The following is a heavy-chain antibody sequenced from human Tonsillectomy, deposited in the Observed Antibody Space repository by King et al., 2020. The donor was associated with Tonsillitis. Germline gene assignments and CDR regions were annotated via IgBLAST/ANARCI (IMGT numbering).Heavy chain of an antibody. J-gene: IGHJ3*02. CDR1: GGSISSYY. V-gene: IGHV4-59*01. CDR3: ARVSVRYPLYAFDI. CDR2: IYYSGST. Sequence: VQLQESGPGLVKPSETLSLTCTVSGGSISSYYWSWIRQPPGKGLEWIGYIYYSGSTNYNPSLKSRVTISVDTSKNQFSLKLSSVTAPATAVYYCARVSVRYPLYAFDIWGQGTMVTVSS. D-gene: IGHD1-26*01.